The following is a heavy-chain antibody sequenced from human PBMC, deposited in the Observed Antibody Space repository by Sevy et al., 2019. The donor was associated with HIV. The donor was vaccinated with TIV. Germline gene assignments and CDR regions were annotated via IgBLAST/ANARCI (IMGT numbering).Heavy chain of an antibody. Sequence: GGSLRLSCAASGFPFSSYAMNWVRQGPGKGLEWVSATGGRGGATYYADSVKGRVTISRDNSKNTLYLQMDSLRAEDTAVYYCAKDVVAVVGDCFAVWGQGTMVTISS. CDR2: TGGRGGAT. CDR3: AKDVVAVVGDCFAV. J-gene: IGHJ3*01. D-gene: IGHD2-15*01. CDR1: GFPFSSYA. V-gene: IGHV3-23*01.